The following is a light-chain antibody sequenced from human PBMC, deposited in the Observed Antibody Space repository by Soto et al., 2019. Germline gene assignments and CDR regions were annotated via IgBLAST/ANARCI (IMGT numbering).Light chain of an antibody. CDR1: QSVSSSY. V-gene: IGKV3-20*01. Sequence: EIVLTQSPVTLSLSPGERATLSCRASQSVSSSYLAWYQQKPGQAPRLLIYGASSRATGIPDRFSGSGSGTDFTLTISRLEPEDFAVYYCQQYGSSLPFGGGTKVDIK. CDR2: GAS. J-gene: IGKJ4*01. CDR3: QQYGSSLP.